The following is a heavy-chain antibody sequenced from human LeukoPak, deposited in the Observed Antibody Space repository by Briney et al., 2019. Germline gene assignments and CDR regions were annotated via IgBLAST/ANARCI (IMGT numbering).Heavy chain of an antibody. Sequence: GGSLRLSCAASGFTFSSFWMSWVRQAPGKGLECVANIKQDGSEKYYVDSVKGRFTISRDNAKNSLYLQLNSLRAEDTAVYYCARDDDRPDNGLDYWGQGTLVTVSS. D-gene: IGHD3-22*01. CDR1: GFTFSSFW. J-gene: IGHJ4*02. CDR2: IKQDGSEK. V-gene: IGHV3-7*01. CDR3: ARDDDRPDNGLDY.